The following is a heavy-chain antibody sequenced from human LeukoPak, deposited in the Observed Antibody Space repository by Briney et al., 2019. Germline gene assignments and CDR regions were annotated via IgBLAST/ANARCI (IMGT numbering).Heavy chain of an antibody. Sequence: GGSLRLSCAASGFTFSAYYFSCIRQTAGKGPEWVSYISSSGNTIYYADSVKGRFTISRDNAKNSLFLQMNSLRAEDTAVYYCARGRRYSSSWFAVDYWGQGTLVTVSS. J-gene: IGHJ4*02. CDR2: ISSSGNTI. V-gene: IGHV3-11*01. CDR1: GFTFSAYY. CDR3: ARGRRYSSSWFAVDY. D-gene: IGHD6-13*01.